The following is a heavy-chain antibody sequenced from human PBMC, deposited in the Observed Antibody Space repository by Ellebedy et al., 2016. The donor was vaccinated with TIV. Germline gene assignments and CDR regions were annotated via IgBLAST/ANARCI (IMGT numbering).Heavy chain of an antibody. V-gene: IGHV5-51*01. J-gene: IGHJ4*02. CDR3: ARLTGHCSSCYNDF. D-gene: IGHD2-2*01. Sequence: GESLKISXKGSGYTFIMHWIVWVRQMPGKGLEWMGMIYPTDSTTKYSPSFQGQVTISVDKSITTAYLHWSSLKASDTAMYYCARLTGHCSSCYNDFWGQGTLVTVS. CDR2: IYPTDSTT. CDR1: GYTFIMHW.